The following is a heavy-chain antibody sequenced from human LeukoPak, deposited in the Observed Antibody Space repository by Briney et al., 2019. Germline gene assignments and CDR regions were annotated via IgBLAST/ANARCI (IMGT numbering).Heavy chain of an antibody. V-gene: IGHV1-2*02. CDR3: ARYDSTVNWFDP. CDR2: INPNSGGT. J-gene: IGHJ5*02. Sequence: ASVKVSCKASGYTFTGYYIHWVRQAPGQGLEWMGWINPNSGGTNYAQRFQGRVTVTRDTSISTAYMELSRLRSDDTAFYYCARYDSTVNWFDPWGQGTLVTVSS. D-gene: IGHD3-22*01. CDR1: GYTFTGYY.